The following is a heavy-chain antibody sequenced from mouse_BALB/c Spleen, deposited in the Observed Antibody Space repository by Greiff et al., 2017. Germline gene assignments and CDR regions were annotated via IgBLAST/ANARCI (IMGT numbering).Heavy chain of an antibody. CDR3: ARGSTMITAGVAY. Sequence: EVKLLESGPGLVKPSQSLSLTCSVTGYSITSGYYWNWIRQFPGNKLEWMGYISYDGSNNYNPSLKNRISITRDTSKNQFFLKLNSVTTEDTATYYCARGSTMITAGVAYWGQGTLVTVSA. V-gene: IGHV3-6*02. CDR2: ISYDGSN. CDR1: GYSITSGYY. D-gene: IGHD2-4*01. J-gene: IGHJ3*01.